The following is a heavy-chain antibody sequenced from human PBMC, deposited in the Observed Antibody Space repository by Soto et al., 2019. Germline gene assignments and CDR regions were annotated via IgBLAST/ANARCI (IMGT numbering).Heavy chain of an antibody. D-gene: IGHD2-21*02. CDR2: ISGSGGST. V-gene: IGHV3-23*01. CDR3: AKGPYCGGDCYSTYYYYGMDV. J-gene: IGHJ6*02. Sequence: EVPLLESGGGLVQPGGSLRLSCAASGFTFSSYAMSWVRQAPEKGMVWVSAISGSGGSTYYADSVKGRFTISRDKSNNALYRQMNSLGAEYTAVYYCAKGPYCGGDCYSTYYYYGMDVWGQGTTVTFSS. CDR1: GFTFSSYA.